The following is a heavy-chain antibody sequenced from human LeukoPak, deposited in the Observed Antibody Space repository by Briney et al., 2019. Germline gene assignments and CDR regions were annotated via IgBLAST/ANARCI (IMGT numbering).Heavy chain of an antibody. CDR1: GFTFSNYW. J-gene: IGHJ6*02. V-gene: IGHV3-7*01. CDR3: ARGRYCSGGSCYSGGMDV. CDR2: IKQDGSEK. Sequence: GGSLRLSCAASGFTFSNYWMSWVRQAPGKGLEWVANIKQDGSEKYYVYSVKGRFTISRDNAKNSLYLQMNSLRAEDTAVYYCARGRYCSGGSCYSGGMDVWGQGTTVTVSS. D-gene: IGHD2-15*01.